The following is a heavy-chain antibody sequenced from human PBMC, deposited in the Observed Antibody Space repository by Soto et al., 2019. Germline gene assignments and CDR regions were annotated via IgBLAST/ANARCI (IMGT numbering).Heavy chain of an antibody. CDR2: IYYSGST. J-gene: IGHJ5*02. CDR3: ARIPVDTYMINWFDP. Sequence: PSETLSLTCTVSGGSVSSGDYYWSWIRQTPGKGLEWIGYIYYSGSTNYNPSLKSRVSISLDTSKNQFSLRLTSVTAADTAVYYCARIPVDTYMINWFDPWGQGTQVTVSS. D-gene: IGHD5-18*01. CDR1: GGSVSSGDYY. V-gene: IGHV4-61*08.